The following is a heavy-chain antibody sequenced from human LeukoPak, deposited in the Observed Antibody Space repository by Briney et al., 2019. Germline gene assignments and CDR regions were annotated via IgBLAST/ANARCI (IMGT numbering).Heavy chain of an antibody. D-gene: IGHD6-6*01. CDR2: IYYSGST. V-gene: IGHV4-59*12. Sequence: SSETLSLTCTVSGGSISSYYWSWIRQPPGKGLEWIGYIYYSGSTNYNPSLKSRVTISVDTSKNQFSLKLSSVTAADTAVYYCARRSRMIAARRLDYWGQGTLVTVSS. CDR1: GGSISSYY. J-gene: IGHJ4*02. CDR3: ARRSRMIAARRLDY.